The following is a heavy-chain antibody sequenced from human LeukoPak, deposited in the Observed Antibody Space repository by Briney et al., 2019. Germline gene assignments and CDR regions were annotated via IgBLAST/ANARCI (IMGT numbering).Heavy chain of an antibody. V-gene: IGHV3-74*01. Sequence: GGSLRLSCAASGFTFSSYWMHWVRHAPGKGLVRVSRINSDGSSTSHADSVKGRFTISRDNAKNTLYLQMNSLRAEDTAVYYCARVGHCSSTSCYHYYYYYGMDVRGKGTTVTVSS. CDR2: INSDGSST. D-gene: IGHD2-2*01. J-gene: IGHJ6*04. CDR1: GFTFSSYW. CDR3: ARVGHCSSTSCYHYYYYYGMDV.